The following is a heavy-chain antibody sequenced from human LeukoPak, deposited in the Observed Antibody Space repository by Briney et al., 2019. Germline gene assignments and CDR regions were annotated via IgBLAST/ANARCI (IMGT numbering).Heavy chain of an antibody. CDR2: INPSGGST. CDR1: GYTFTSYY. V-gene: IGHV1-46*01. D-gene: IGHD2-21*02. Sequence: ASVKVSCKASGYTFTSYYMHWVRQAPGQGLEWMGIINPSGGSTSYAQKLQGRVTMTRDTSTSTVYMELSSLRSEDTAVYYCAREAYCGGDCYSESSDNDAFDIWGQGTMVTVSS. J-gene: IGHJ3*02. CDR3: AREAYCGGDCYSESSDNDAFDI.